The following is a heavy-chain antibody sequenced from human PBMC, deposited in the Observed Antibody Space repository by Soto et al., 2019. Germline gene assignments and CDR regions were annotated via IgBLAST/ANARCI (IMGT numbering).Heavy chain of an antibody. Sequence: SETLSLTCTVSGGSISSYYWSWIRQPPGKGLEWIGYIYYSGSTNYNPSLKSRVTISVDTSKNQFSLKLSSVTAADTAVYYCARDLALSAWFDYWGQGTLVTVSS. CDR2: IYYSGST. CDR3: ARDLALSAWFDY. CDR1: GGSISSYY. V-gene: IGHV4-59*12. J-gene: IGHJ4*02.